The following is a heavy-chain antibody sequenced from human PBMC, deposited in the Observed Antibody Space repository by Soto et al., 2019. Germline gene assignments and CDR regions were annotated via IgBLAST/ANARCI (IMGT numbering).Heavy chain of an antibody. V-gene: IGHV4-39*01. J-gene: IGHJ4*02. CDR1: GGSISSSSYY. D-gene: IGHD6-13*01. Sequence: PSETLSLTCTVSGGSISSSSYYWGWIRQPPGKGLEWIGSIYYSGSTYYNPSLKSRVTISVDTSKNQFSLKLSSVTAADTAVYYCAIFLAAGNFDYWGQGTLVTVSS. CDR2: IYYSGST. CDR3: AIFLAAGNFDY.